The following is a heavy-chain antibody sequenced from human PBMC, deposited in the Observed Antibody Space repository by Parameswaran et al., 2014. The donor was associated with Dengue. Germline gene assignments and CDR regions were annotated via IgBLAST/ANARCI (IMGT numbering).Heavy chain of an antibody. Sequence: GESLKISCKGSGYSFTSYWIGWVRQMPGKGLEWMGIIYPGDSDTRYSPSFQGQVTIPADKSISTAYLQWSSLKASDTAMYYCARTLLEYSSSSAFDYWGQGTLGHRLL. V-gene: IGHV5-51*01. CDR2: IYPGDSDT. D-gene: IGHD6-6*01. CDR3: ARTLLEYSSSSAFDY. J-gene: IGHJ4*02. CDR1: GYSFTSYW.